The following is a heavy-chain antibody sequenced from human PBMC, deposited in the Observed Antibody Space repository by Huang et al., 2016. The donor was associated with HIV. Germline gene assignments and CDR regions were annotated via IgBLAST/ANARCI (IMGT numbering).Heavy chain of an antibody. CDR2: ISDDGSYK. CDR1: GFTLSSYG. CDR3: AGSGNYLDY. J-gene: IGHJ4*02. V-gene: IGHV3-30*03. Sequence: QVQLVESGGGVVQPGRSLRLSCAASGFTLSSYGMHWVRQAPGKGLEWVAVISDDGSYKYYADSVKGRFTSSRDNSKNTLYLQMNSLRAEDTAVYYCAGSGNYLDYWGQGTLVTVSS. D-gene: IGHD1-26*01.